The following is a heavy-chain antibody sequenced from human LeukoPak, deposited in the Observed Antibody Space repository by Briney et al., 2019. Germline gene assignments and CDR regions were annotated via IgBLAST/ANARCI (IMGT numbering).Heavy chain of an antibody. V-gene: IGHV4-59*01. J-gene: IGHJ6*02. CDR2: IYYSGST. CDR3: ARGHPPNLDV. CDR1: GGSISSYY. Sequence: ETLSLTCTVSGGSISSYYWSWIRQPPGKGLEWIGYIYYSGSTNYNPSLKSRVTISVDTSNNRFSLRLSSVTAADTAVYYCARGHPPNLDVWGQGTTVTVSS.